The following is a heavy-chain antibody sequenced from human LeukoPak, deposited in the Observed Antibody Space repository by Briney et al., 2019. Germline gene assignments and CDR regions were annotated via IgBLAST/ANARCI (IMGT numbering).Heavy chain of an antibody. D-gene: IGHD5-18*01. CDR2: INPNSGGT. V-gene: IGHV1-2*02. J-gene: IGHJ4*02. CDR1: GYTFTGYY. Sequence: ASVKVSCKASGYTFTGYYMHWVRQAPGQGLEWMGWINPNSGGTNYAQKFQGRVTMTRDTSISTAYMELSRLRSDDTAVYYCAREGYSYGSGLNYFDYWGQGTLVTVSS. CDR3: AREGYSYGSGLNYFDY.